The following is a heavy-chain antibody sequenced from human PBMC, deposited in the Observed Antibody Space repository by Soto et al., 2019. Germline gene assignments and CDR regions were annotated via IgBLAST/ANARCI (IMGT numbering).Heavy chain of an antibody. V-gene: IGHV1-18*01. Sequence: ASVKVSCKASGHTFTSYDISWVRQAPGQGLGWMGWIIAYNGNTNYAQKFQGRVTMTTDTSTSTAYMELRSLRSDDTAMYYCVGCSGGSCLNRFDPWGQGTLVTVSS. CDR2: IIAYNGNT. CDR3: VGCSGGSCLNRFDP. CDR1: GHTFTSYD. J-gene: IGHJ5*02. D-gene: IGHD2-15*01.